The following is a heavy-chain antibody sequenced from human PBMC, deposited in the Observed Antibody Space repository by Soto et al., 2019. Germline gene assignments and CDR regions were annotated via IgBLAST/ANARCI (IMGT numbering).Heavy chain of an antibody. Sequence: XETLSLTCAVSGYSISSSNWWGWIRQPPGKGLEWIGYIYYSGSTYYNPSLKSRVTMSVDTSKNQFSLKLSSVTAVDTAVYYCARSKVGGSYYYYYYGMDVWGQGTTVTVSS. CDR3: ARSKVGGSYYYYYYGMDV. CDR1: GYSISSSNW. D-gene: IGHD1-26*01. V-gene: IGHV4-28*01. CDR2: IYYSGST. J-gene: IGHJ6*02.